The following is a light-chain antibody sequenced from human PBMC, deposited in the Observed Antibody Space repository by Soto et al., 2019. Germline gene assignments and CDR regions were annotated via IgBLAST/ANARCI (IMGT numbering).Light chain of an antibody. J-gene: IGKJ5*01. V-gene: IGKV3-11*01. Sequence: IVMTQSPATLSVSPGERATLSCRASQSVSSYLAWYQQKPGQAPRLLIYDASNRAAGIPAKFSASGSGTDFTLTISSLEPEDFAIYYCQQRSNWPTFGQGTRLE. CDR3: QQRSNWPT. CDR1: QSVSSY. CDR2: DAS.